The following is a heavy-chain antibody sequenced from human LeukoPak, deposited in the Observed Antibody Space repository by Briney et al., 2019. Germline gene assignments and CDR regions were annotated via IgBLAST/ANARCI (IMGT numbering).Heavy chain of an antibody. CDR1: VGSICSGSYY. D-gene: IGHD3-16*01. Sequence: SQTLSLTCTVSVGSICSGSYYWSWIRQPAGKGLECIERIYTSGSTNYNPSLKIRVTISEDPPKNQSPRKLRYVTAADTAVYYCARDDWGTLDYWGQGTLVTVSP. V-gene: IGHV4-61*02. CDR2: IYTSGST. CDR3: ARDDWGTLDY. J-gene: IGHJ4*02.